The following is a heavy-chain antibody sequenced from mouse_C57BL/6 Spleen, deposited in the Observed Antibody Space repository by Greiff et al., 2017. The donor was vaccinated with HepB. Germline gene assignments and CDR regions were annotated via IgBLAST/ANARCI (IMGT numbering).Heavy chain of an antibody. CDR3: ARESNYEGAWFAY. J-gene: IGHJ3*01. CDR2: IYPGSGST. D-gene: IGHD2-5*01. V-gene: IGHV1-55*01. Sequence: QVQLQQPGAELVKPGASVKMSCKASGYTFTSYWITWVKQRPGQGLEWIGDIYPGSGSTNYNEKFKSKATLTVDTSSSTAYMQLSSLTSEDSAVYYCARESNYEGAWFAYWGQGTLVTVSA. CDR1: GYTFTSYW.